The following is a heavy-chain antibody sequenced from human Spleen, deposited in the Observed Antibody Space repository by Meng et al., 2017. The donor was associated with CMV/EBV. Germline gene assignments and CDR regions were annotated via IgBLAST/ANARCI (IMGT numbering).Heavy chain of an antibody. CDR1: GFTFSSYA. CDR3: AKDLASPDDGLLYYGMDV. Sequence: GESLKISCAASGFTFSSYAMSWVRQAPGKGLEWVSVIYSGGSSTYYAGSVKGRFTISRDNSKNTLYLQMNSLRAEDTAVYYCAKDLASPDDGLLYYGMDVWGQGTTVTVSS. V-gene: IGHV3-23*03. J-gene: IGHJ6*02. CDR2: IYSGGSST. D-gene: IGHD1-1*01.